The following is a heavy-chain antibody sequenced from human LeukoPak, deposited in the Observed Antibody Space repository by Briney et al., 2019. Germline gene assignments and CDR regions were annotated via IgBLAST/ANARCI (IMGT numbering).Heavy chain of an antibody. J-gene: IGHJ5*02. CDR2: ISSSGSTI. D-gene: IGHD2-2*01. V-gene: IGHV3-11*01. Sequence: GGSLRPSCAASGFTFSDYYMSWIRQAPGKGLEWVSYISSSGSTIYYADSVKGRFTISRDNAKNSLYLQMNSLRAEDTAVYYCAGYNIVVVPAANSRTGWFDPWGQGTLVTVPS. CDR3: AGYNIVVVPAANSRTGWFDP. CDR1: GFTFSDYY.